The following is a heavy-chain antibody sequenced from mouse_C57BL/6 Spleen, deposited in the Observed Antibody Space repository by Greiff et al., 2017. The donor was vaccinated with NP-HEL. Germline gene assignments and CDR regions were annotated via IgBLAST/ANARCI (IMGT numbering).Heavy chain of an antibody. CDR1: GYTFTSYW. CDR2: IYPGSGST. CDR3: ARSGYYSNYEAWFAY. Sequence: VQLQQPGAELVKPGASVKMSCKASGYTFTSYWITWVKQRPGQGLEWIGDIYPGSGSTNYNEKFKSKATLTVDTSSSTAYMQLSSLTSEDSAVYYCARSGYYSNYEAWFAYWGQGTLVTVSA. D-gene: IGHD2-5*01. V-gene: IGHV1-55*01. J-gene: IGHJ3*01.